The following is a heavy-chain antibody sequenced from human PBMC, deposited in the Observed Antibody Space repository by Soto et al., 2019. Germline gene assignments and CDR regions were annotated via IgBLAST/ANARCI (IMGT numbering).Heavy chain of an antibody. Sequence: QVQLVQSGAEVKKPGSSVKVSCKASGGTFSSYAISWVRQAPGQGLEWLGGIIPIFGTANYAQKFQGRVKITADKSTSHADVELSSLRSEDRAVYYWALFPDSCGRDVGGKGTTVPVPP. CDR1: GGTFSSYA. CDR2: IIPIFGTA. V-gene: IGHV1-69*06. CDR3: ALFPDSCGRDV. D-gene: IGHD3-10*02. J-gene: IGHJ6*04.